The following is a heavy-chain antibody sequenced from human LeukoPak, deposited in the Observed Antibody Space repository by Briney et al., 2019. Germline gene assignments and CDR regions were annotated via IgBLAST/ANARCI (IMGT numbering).Heavy chain of an antibody. J-gene: IGHJ1*01. CDR1: GFTFSSYA. CDR3: AKSSSSWYIRSDEAEYFQH. V-gene: IGHV3-23*01. CDR2: ISGSGGST. D-gene: IGHD6-13*01. Sequence: GGSLRLSCAASGFTFSSYAMSWVRQAPGKGLEWVSAISGSGGSTYYADSVKGWFTISRDNSKNTLYLQMNSLRAEDTAVYYCAKSSSSWYIRSDEAEYFQHWGQGTLVTVSS.